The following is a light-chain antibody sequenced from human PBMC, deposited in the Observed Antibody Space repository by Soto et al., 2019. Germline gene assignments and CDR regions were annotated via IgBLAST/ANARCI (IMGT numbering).Light chain of an antibody. J-gene: IGKJ1*01. CDR1: QSVSSN. CDR3: QQYYSYPWT. CDR2: GAS. V-gene: IGKV3-15*01. Sequence: EIVMTQSPATLSVSPGERATLSCRASQSVSSNLAWYQQKPGQAPRLLIYGASTRATGIPSRFSGSGSGTDFTLTISCLQSEDFATYYCQQYYSYPWTFGQGTKVDI.